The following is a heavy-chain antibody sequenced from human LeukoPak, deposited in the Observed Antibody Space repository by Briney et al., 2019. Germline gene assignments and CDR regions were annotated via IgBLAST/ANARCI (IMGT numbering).Heavy chain of an antibody. CDR2: ISYDGSNK. V-gene: IGHV3-30*04. J-gene: IGHJ4*02. CDR3: ARSKEYCSGGSCYGVFGY. D-gene: IGHD2-15*01. Sequence: GGPLRLSCAASGFTFSSYAMHWVRQAPGKGLEWVAVISYDGSNKYYADSVKGRFTISRDNSKNTLYLQMNSLRAEDTAVYYCARSKEYCSGGSCYGVFGYWGQGTLVTVSS. CDR1: GFTFSSYA.